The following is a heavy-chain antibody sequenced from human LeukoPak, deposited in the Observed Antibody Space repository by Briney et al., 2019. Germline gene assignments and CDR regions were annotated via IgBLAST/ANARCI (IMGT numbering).Heavy chain of an antibody. V-gene: IGHV4-34*01. D-gene: IGHD6-19*01. CDR2: INHSGST. J-gene: IGHJ4*02. CDR1: DGSFSGYY. CDR3: ARHGRSAVAGTGRDY. Sequence: SETLSLTCAVYDGSFSGYYWSWIRQPPGKGLEWIGEINHSGSTNYNPSLKSRVTISLDTSKSQFSLKVRYVTAADTAVYYCARHGRSAVAGTGRDYWGQGTLVTVSS.